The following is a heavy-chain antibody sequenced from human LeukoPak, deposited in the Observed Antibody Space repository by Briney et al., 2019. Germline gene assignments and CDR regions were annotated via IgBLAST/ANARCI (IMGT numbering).Heavy chain of an antibody. J-gene: IGHJ4*02. CDR2: ISGSGGST. Sequence: GGSLRLSCAASGFTFSSHAMSWVRQAPGKGLEWVSIISGSGGSTYNADSVKGRFTISGDNSKNTLYLQMNSLRAEDTAVYYCAKAGDAWGYNSPLGGRFDYWGQGTLVTVSS. CDR3: AKAGDAWGYNSPLGGRFDY. CDR1: GFTFSSHA. V-gene: IGHV3-23*01. D-gene: IGHD5-24*01.